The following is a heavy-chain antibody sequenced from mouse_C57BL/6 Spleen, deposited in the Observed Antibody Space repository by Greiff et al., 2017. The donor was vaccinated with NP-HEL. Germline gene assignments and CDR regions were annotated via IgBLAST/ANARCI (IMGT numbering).Heavy chain of an antibody. Sequence: QVQLQQSGAELARPGASVKLSCKASGYTFTSYGISWVKQRTGPGLEWIGEIYPRSGNTYYNEKFKGKATLTAAKSSSTAYMELRSLTSEVSSVYSCARRWITTVVDAMDYWGQGTSVTVSS. CDR3: ARRWITTVVDAMDY. CDR1: GYTFTSYG. D-gene: IGHD1-1*01. CDR2: IYPRSGNT. V-gene: IGHV1-81*01. J-gene: IGHJ4*01.